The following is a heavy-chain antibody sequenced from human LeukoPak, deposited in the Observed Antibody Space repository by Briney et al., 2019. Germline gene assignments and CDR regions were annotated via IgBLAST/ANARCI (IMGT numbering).Heavy chain of an antibody. Sequence: GGSLRLSCAASGFTFSSYWMSWVRQAPGKGLEWVANIKQDGSEKYYVDSVKGRFTISRDNAKNSLYLQMNSLRAEDTAVYYCARDRTQLWETDAFDIWGQGTMLTVSS. V-gene: IGHV3-7*01. CDR2: IKQDGSEK. D-gene: IGHD5-18*01. CDR3: ARDRTQLWETDAFDI. CDR1: GFTFSSYW. J-gene: IGHJ3*02.